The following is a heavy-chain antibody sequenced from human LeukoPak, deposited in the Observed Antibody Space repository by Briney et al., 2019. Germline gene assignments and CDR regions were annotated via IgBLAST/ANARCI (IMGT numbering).Heavy chain of an antibody. CDR2: ISYGGSNK. J-gene: IGHJ4*02. CDR1: GFPFSSYA. V-gene: IGHV3-30-3*01. CDR3: ARDPPLTYSSSWLLDY. Sequence: GRSLRLSCAASGFPFSSYAMHWVRQAPGKGLEWVAVISYGGSNKYYADSVKGRFTISRDNSKNTLYLQMNSLRAEDTAVYYCARDPPLTYSSSWLLDYWGQGTLVTVSS. D-gene: IGHD6-13*01.